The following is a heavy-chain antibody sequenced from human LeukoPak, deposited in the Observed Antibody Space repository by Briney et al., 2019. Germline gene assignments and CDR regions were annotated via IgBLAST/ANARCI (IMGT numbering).Heavy chain of an antibody. CDR3: ARGWGFGSIDY. CDR2: ISPSSGGT. Sequence: GASVKVSCKASGYTCTDYYVHWVRQAPGQGLEWMGWISPSSGGTNYAQKFQGRVTMTRDTAISTAYMELSSLRSDDTAVYYCARGWGFGSIDYRGQGTLVTVSS. CDR1: GYTCTDYY. J-gene: IGHJ4*02. V-gene: IGHV1-2*02. D-gene: IGHD7-27*01.